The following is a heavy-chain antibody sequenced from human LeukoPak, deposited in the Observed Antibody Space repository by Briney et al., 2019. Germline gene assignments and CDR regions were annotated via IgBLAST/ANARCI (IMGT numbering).Heavy chain of an antibody. CDR2: IWYDGSNK. V-gene: IGHV3-33*01. J-gene: IGHJ4*02. D-gene: IGHD3-10*01. Sequence: PGGSLRLSCAASGFTFSSYGMHWVRQAPGKGLEWVAVIWYDGSNKYYADSVKGRFTISRDNSKNTLYLQMNSLRAEDTAVYYCARDYGSGSYYDYWGQGTLVTVSS. CDR1: GFTFSSYG. CDR3: ARDYGSGSYYDY.